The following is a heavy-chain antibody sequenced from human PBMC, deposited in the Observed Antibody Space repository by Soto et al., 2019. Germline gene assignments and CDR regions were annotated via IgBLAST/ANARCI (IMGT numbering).Heavy chain of an antibody. CDR1: GFNFINLA. D-gene: IGHD3-10*01. CDR3: VTAVRTRLDN. Sequence: WVSLRVSCRVAGFNFINLAMYCFLRDPGKGLEWVSSIRQSGDRSSYADSAKGRFTISRDNSKNTLYLQMNGLRLDDTAVYYCVTAVRTRLDNWGPGTLVTVPQ. CDR2: IRQSGDRS. V-gene: IGHV3-23*01. J-gene: IGHJ4*02.